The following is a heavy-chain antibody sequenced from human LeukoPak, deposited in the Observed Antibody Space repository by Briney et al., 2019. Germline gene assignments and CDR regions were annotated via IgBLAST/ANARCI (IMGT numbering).Heavy chain of an antibody. V-gene: IGHV3-23*01. CDR1: GFTFNSYA. CDR3: ARRGNPIGGAFDI. CDR2: ISGSGGST. Sequence: GGSLRLSCAASGFTFNSYAMTWVRQDPGTGLEWVSAISGSGGSTYYADSVKGRFTISRDNAKNSLYLQMNSLRAEDTAVYYCARRGNPIGGAFDIWGQGTMVTVSS. J-gene: IGHJ3*02. D-gene: IGHD3-16*01.